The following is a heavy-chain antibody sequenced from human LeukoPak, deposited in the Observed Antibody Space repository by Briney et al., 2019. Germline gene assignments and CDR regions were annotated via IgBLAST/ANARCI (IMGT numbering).Heavy chain of an antibody. CDR1: GLTFSSYW. CDR3: ARDTYYDSSGLDY. D-gene: IGHD3-22*01. J-gene: IGHJ4*02. CDR2: IKQDGSDK. Sequence: GGSLRLSCAPSGLTFSSYWMSWVRQAPGKGLEWVANIKQDGSDKYYVDSVKARFTISRDNAKNSLYLQMNSLRAADTAVYYCARDTYYDSSGLDYGGQGTLVTVSS. V-gene: IGHV3-7*01.